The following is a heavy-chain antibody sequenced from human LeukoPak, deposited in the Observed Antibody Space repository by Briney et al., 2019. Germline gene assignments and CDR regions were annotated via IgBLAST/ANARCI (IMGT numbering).Heavy chain of an antibody. CDR3: ARGDITMVRGVITYYYYYYMDV. V-gene: IGHV1-69*13. CDR1: GGTSSSYA. J-gene: IGHJ6*03. D-gene: IGHD3-10*01. Sequence: GASVKVSCKASGGTSSSYAISWVRQAPGQGLEWMGGIIPIFGTANYAQKFQGRVTITADESTSTAYMELSSLRSEDTAVYYCARGDITMVRGVITYYYYYYMDVWGKGTTVTISS. CDR2: IIPIFGTA.